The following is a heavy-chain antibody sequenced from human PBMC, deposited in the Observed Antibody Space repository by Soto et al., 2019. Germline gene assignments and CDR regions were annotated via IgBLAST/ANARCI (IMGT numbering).Heavy chain of an antibody. J-gene: IGHJ1*01. Sequence: GGSLRLSCAASGFTFSSYGMHWVRQAPGKGLEWVAVISYDGSNKYYADSVKGRFTISRDNSKNTLYLQMNSLRAEDTAVYYCAKEPPPAYSGSLQHWGQGTLVTVSS. CDR2: ISYDGSNK. D-gene: IGHD1-26*01. CDR1: GFTFSSYG. CDR3: AKEPPPAYSGSLQH. V-gene: IGHV3-30*18.